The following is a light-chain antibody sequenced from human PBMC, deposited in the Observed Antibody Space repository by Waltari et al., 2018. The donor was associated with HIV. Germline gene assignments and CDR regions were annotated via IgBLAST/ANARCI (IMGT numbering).Light chain of an antibody. J-gene: IGKJ4*01. CDR1: RGVLYSSSNKNY. V-gene: IGKV4-1*01. CDR3: QQYYSTPLT. CDR2: WAS. Sequence: DIVMHQSPDSLVVSLGERAPINCKSSRGVLYSSSNKNYLACSQKKPGQPPTRLIYWASTRESGVPDRFSGSASGTDFTLTISSLQAEDVAVYYCQQYYSTPLTFGGGTKVEVK.